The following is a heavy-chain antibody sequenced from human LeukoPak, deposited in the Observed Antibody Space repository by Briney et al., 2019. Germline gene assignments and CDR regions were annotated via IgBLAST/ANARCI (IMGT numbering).Heavy chain of an antibody. J-gene: IGHJ6*02. CDR3: HLEFRPEAAAGGQGPGYYYYYGMDV. V-gene: IGHV4-30-4*08. Sequence: PSETLSLTCTVSGGSISSGDYYWSWIRQPPGKGLEWIGYIYYSGSTYYNPSLKSRVTTSVDTSKNQFSLKLSSVTAADTAVYYCHLEFRPEAAAGGQGPGYYYYYGMDVWGQGTTVTVSS. CDR1: GGSISSGDYY. CDR2: IYYSGST. D-gene: IGHD6-13*01.